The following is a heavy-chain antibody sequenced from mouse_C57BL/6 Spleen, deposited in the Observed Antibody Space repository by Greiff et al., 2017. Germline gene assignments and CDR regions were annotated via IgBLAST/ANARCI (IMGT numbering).Heavy chain of an antibody. CDR2: IRNKANGYTT. J-gene: IGHJ4*01. CDR1: GFTFTDYY. Sequence: DVMLVESGGGLVQPGGSLSLSCAASGFTFTDYYMSWVRQPPGQALEWLGFIRNKANGYTTEYSASVKGRFTISRDNSQSILYLQMNALRAEDSATYYCARNYGSSSYYYAMDYWGQGTSVTVSS. V-gene: IGHV7-3*01. CDR3: ARNYGSSSYYYAMDY. D-gene: IGHD1-1*01.